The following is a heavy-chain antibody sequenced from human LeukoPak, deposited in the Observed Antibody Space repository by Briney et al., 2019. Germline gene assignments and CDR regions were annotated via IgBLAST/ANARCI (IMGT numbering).Heavy chain of an antibody. CDR1: GFTFSSYG. CDR2: IKQDGSEK. Sequence: GGSLRLSCAASGFTFSSYGMHWVRQAPGKGLEWVANIKQDGSEKYYVDSVKGRFTTSRDNVKNSLYLQMNSLRAEDTAMYYCARHLHGVFDCWGQGTLVTVSS. J-gene: IGHJ4*02. D-gene: IGHD3-10*01. CDR3: ARHLHGVFDC. V-gene: IGHV3-7*05.